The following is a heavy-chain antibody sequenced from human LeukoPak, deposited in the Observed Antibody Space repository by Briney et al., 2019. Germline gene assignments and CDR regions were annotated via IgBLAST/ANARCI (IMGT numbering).Heavy chain of an antibody. CDR1: GFTFSSYA. V-gene: IGHV3-33*06. CDR2: IWYDGDEK. CDR3: AKDGFLLWRGAFDI. D-gene: IGHD2-21*01. J-gene: IGHJ3*02. Sequence: GGSLRLSCAASGFTFSSYAMHWVRQAPGKGLEGVALIWYDGDEKYYADSVKGRFTISRDNSKNTLYLQMNSLRAEDTAVYYCAKDGFLLWRGAFDIWGQGTMVTVSS.